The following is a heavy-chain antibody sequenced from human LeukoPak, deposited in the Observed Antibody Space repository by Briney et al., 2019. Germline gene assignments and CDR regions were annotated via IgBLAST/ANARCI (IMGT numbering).Heavy chain of an antibody. D-gene: IGHD4-17*01. CDR1: GHIFTSYY. Sequence: ASVKVSCKASGHIFTSYYMYWVRQAPGQGLEWMGIINPSGGSIRYAQKFQGRVTMTRDTSISTAYMELSRLRSDDTAVYYCARVFYGDPGNWLDPWGQGTLVTVSS. CDR3: ARVFYGDPGNWLDP. CDR2: INPSGGSI. J-gene: IGHJ5*02. V-gene: IGHV1-46*01.